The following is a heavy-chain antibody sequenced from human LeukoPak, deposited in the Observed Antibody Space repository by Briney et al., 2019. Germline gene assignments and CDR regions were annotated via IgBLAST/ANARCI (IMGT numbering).Heavy chain of an antibody. CDR1: GYTFTGYY. CDR3: ARDCSGGSCYSYYYYYMDV. Sequence: ASVKVSCKASGYTFTGYYMHWVRQAPGQGLEWMGWISAYNGNTNYAQKLQGRVTMTTDTSTSTAYMELRSLRSDDTAVYYCARDCSGGSCYSYYYYYMDVWGKGTTVTISS. J-gene: IGHJ6*03. CDR2: ISAYNGNT. V-gene: IGHV1-18*04. D-gene: IGHD2-15*01.